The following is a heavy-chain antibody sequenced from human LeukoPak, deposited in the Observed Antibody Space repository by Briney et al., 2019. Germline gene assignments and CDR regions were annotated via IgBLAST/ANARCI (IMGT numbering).Heavy chain of an antibody. D-gene: IGHD3-22*01. Sequence: SETLSLTCTVSGGSIRSYYWTWIRQPPGKGLECIGYISYSGSSSYNPSLKSRVTISVDTSKNQFSLKLSAVTAADTAVYYCATYCYDSIWGFDPWGQGTLVTVFS. CDR3: ATYCYDSIWGFDP. CDR1: GGSIRSYY. CDR2: ISYSGSS. J-gene: IGHJ5*02. V-gene: IGHV4-59*01.